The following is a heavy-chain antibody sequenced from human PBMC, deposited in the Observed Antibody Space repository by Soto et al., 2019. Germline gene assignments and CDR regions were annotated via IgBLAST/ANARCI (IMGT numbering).Heavy chain of an antibody. V-gene: IGHV3-23*01. CDR3: AKSAGPMVRGVIIRGFDY. J-gene: IGHJ4*02. Sequence: EVQLLESGGGLVQPGGSLRLSCAASGFTFSSYAMSWVRQAPGKGLEWVSAISGSGGSTYYADSVKGRFTISRDNSKNTLYLQMNSRRAEDTAVYYCAKSAGPMVRGVIIRGFDYWGQGTLVTVSS. D-gene: IGHD3-10*01. CDR2: ISGSGGST. CDR1: GFTFSSYA.